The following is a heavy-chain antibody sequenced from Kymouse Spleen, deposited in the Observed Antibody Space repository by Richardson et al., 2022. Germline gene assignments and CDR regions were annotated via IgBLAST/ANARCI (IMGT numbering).Heavy chain of an antibody. Sequence: EVQLVESGGGLVKPGGSLRLSCAASGFTFSNAWMSWVRQAPGKGLEWVGRIKSKTDGGTTDYAAPVKGRFTISRDDSKNTLYLQMNSLKTEDTAVYYCTTDRTTDYYYYGMDVWGQGTTVTVSS. CDR2: IKSKTDGGTT. CDR3: TTDRTTDYYYYGMDV. D-gene: IGHD1-7*01,IGHD4-17*01,IGHD4-23*01. J-gene: IGHJ6*02. V-gene: IGHV3-15*01. CDR1: GFTFSNAW.